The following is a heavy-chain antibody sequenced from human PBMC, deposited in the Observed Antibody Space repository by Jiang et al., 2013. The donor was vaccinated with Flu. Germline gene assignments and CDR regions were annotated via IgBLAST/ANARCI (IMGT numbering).Heavy chain of an antibody. Sequence: QTLSLTCAISGDSVSSNSAAWNWIRQSPSRGLEWLGRTYYRSKWYNDYAVSVKSRITINPDTSKNQFSLQLNSVTPEDTAVYYCSAAIQLDYYYYYGMDVWGQGTTVTVSS. J-gene: IGHJ6*02. D-gene: IGHD2-2*01. CDR2: TYYRSKWYN. CDR3: SAAIQLDYYYYYGMDV. CDR1: GDSVSSNSAA. V-gene: IGHV6-1*01.